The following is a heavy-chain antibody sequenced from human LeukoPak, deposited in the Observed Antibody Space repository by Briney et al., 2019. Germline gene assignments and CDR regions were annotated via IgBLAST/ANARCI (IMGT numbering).Heavy chain of an antibody. Sequence: GGALSLSRAATGFTLRDYTMIWVRQIPGKELAGVSSISVSSTYIYYADSVSGRFIISRDNANKSVYLQMNSLRVEDTGVYYCAREKSYCGGDCSSEWGQGTLVTVSS. CDR1: GFTLRDYT. D-gene: IGHD2-21*02. CDR3: AREKSYCGGDCSSE. J-gene: IGHJ4*02. V-gene: IGHV3-21*01. CDR2: ISVSSTYI.